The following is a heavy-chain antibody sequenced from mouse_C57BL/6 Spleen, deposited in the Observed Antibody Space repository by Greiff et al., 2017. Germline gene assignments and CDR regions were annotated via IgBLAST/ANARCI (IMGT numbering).Heavy chain of an antibody. D-gene: IGHD2-1*01. CDR2: IYPGSGST. V-gene: IGHV1-55*01. CDR1: GYTFTSYW. CDR3: ARWNGNYNYAMDY. J-gene: IGHJ4*01. Sequence: VQLQQPGAELVKPGASVKMSCKASGYTFTSYWITWVKQRPGQGLEWIGDIYPGSGSTNYNEKFKSKATLTVDTSSSTAYMQLSSLPSEDSAVYYCARWNGNYNYAMDYRGQRSSVTVSS.